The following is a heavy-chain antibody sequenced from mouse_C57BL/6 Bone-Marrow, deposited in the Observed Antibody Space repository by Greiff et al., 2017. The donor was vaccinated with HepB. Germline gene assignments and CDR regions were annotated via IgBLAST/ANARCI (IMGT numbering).Heavy chain of an antibody. CDR3: TREATVPPWFAY. D-gene: IGHD1-1*01. J-gene: IGHJ3*01. CDR1: GFTFSSYA. Sequence: EVKLQESGEGLVKPGGSLKLSCAASGFTFSSYAMSWVRQTPEKRLEWVAYISSGGDYIYYADTVKGRFTISRDNARNTLYLQMSSLKSEDTAMYYCTREATVPPWFAYWGQGTLVTVSA. V-gene: IGHV5-9-1*02. CDR2: ISSGGDYI.